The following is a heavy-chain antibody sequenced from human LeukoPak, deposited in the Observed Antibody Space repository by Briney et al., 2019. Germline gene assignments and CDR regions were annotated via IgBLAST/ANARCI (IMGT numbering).Heavy chain of an antibody. Sequence: SETLSLTCTVSGGSISSSSYYWGWIRQPPGKGLEWIGSIYYSGSTYYNPSLKSRVTIFVDTSKNQFSLKLSSVTAADTAVYSCARLFRHFYGSGKIDYWGQGTLVTVSS. V-gene: IGHV4-39*01. CDR3: ARLFRHFYGSGKIDY. D-gene: IGHD3-10*01. CDR1: GGSISSSSYY. J-gene: IGHJ4*02. CDR2: IYYSGST.